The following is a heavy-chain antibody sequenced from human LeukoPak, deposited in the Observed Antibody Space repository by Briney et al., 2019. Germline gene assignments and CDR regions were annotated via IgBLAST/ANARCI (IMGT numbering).Heavy chain of an antibody. V-gene: IGHV3-48*03. Sequence: PGGSLRLSCAASGFTFSSYEMNWVRQAPGKGLEWVSYISSSGSIIYYADSVKSRFTISRDNAKNSLYLQMNSLRAEDTAVFYCARATRRGGYCSSTTCLNWFDPWGQGTLVTVSS. CDR2: ISSSGSII. CDR3: ARATRRGGYCSSTTCLNWFDP. CDR1: GFTFSSYE. J-gene: IGHJ5*02. D-gene: IGHD2-2*01.